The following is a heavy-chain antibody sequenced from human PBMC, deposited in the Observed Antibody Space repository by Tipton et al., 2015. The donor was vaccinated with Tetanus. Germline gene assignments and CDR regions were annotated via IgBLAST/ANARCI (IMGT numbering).Heavy chain of an antibody. Sequence: LSLTCTVSGGSISSGDYYWSWIRQPPGKGLEWVSSISSSSRYIYYADSVKGRFTISRDNAKNSLYLQMISLRAEDTAVYSCARGMAEASNCGGDCYSDYWGQGTLVTVSS. D-gene: IGHD2-21*02. CDR2: ISSSSRYI. CDR3: ARGMAEASNCGGDCYSDY. CDR1: GGSISSGDYY. J-gene: IGHJ4*02. V-gene: IGHV3-11*06.